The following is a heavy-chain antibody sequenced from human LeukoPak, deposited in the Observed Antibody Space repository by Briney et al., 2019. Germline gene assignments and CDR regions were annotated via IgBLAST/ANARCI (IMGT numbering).Heavy chain of an antibody. CDR2: IRYDEIDK. CDR1: GFTFSSYG. J-gene: IGHJ6*03. CDR3: AKDCCSGASPYHMDV. Sequence: GGSLRLSCAASGFTFSSYGMHWVHQAPGKGLEWVAFIRYDEIDKYYTDSAKGRFTISRDNSKNTLYLQMNSLRIEDTAVYYCAKDCCSGASPYHMDVWGKGTTVTVSS. V-gene: IGHV3-30*02. D-gene: IGHD2-15*01.